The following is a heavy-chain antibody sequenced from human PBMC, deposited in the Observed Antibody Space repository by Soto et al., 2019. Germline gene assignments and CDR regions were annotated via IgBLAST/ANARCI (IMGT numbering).Heavy chain of an antibody. CDR3: ARDPQRDYYDSSGYPYYFDY. V-gene: IGHV3-21*01. Sequence: PGGSLRHSCAASGFTFSSYSMNWVRQAPGKGLEWVSSISSSSSYIYYADSVKGRFTISRDNAKNSLYLQMNSLRAEDTAVYYCARDPQRDYYDSSGYPYYFDYWGQGTLVTVSS. CDR2: ISSSSSYI. D-gene: IGHD3-22*01. J-gene: IGHJ4*02. CDR1: GFTFSSYS.